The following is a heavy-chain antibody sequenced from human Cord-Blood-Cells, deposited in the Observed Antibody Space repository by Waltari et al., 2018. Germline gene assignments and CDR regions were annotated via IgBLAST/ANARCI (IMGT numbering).Heavy chain of an antibody. V-gene: IGHV4-39*01. CDR2: ISYSGST. CDR3: ARHAQYYDFWSGPYGGVDAFDI. Sequence: QLQLQESGPGLVKPSETLSLTCTVSGGSISSSSYYWGWIRQPPGKGLEWIGSISYSGSTYYGPAIKCRGITSAGTSKNQFSLQLSSVTAADTAVDYCARHAQYYDFWSGPYGGVDAFDIWGQGTMVTVSS. J-gene: IGHJ3*02. D-gene: IGHD3-3*01. CDR1: GGSISSSSYY.